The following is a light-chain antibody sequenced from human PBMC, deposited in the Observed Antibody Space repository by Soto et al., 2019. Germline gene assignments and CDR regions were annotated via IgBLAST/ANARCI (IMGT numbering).Light chain of an antibody. CDR3: QQGDSFPLT. J-gene: IGKJ4*01. CDR2: AAT. V-gene: IGKV1-12*01. Sequence: DIQITQSPSSVSASVGDRFTITCRASQGIKNWLAWYQQKPGKGPKVLIYAATSLQSGVPSRFSGSGSGTDFTLTISSLQPEDFANYYCQQGDSFPLTFGGGTKVAIK. CDR1: QGIKNW.